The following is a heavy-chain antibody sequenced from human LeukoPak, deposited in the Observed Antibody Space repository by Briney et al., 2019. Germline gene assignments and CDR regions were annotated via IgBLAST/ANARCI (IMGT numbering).Heavy chain of an antibody. Sequence: PSETLSLTCTVSGGSISSGGYYWSWIRQPPGKGLEWIGYIYYSGSTNYNPSLKSRVTISVDTSKNQFSLKLSSVTAADTAVYYCARLVGVYDSSPFDYWGQGTLVTVSS. J-gene: IGHJ4*02. CDR3: ARLVGVYDSSPFDY. CDR2: IYYSGST. V-gene: IGHV4-61*08. CDR1: GGSISSGGYY. D-gene: IGHD3-22*01.